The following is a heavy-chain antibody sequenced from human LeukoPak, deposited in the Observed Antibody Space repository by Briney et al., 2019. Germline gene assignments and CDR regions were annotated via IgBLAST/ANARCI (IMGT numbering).Heavy chain of an antibody. CDR1: GYTFTSYY. D-gene: IGHD4-17*01. J-gene: IGHJ4*02. CDR3: AREALMTTVTTHRYYFDY. V-gene: IGHV1-46*01. Sequence: GASVKVSCKASGYTFTSYYMHWVRQAPGQGLEWMGIINPSGGSTSYAQKFQGRVTMTRAMSTSTVYMELSSLRSEDTAVYYCAREALMTTVTTHRYYFDYWGQGTLVTVSS. CDR2: INPSGGST.